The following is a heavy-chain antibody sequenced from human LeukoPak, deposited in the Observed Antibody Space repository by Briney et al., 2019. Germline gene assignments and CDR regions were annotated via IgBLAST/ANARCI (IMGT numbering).Heavy chain of an antibody. J-gene: IGHJ6*02. CDR3: TRDYSYAMAV. V-gene: IGHV3-74*01. CDR1: GFTFSSAW. Sequence: PTGGSLRLSCAASGFTFSSAWMHWVRQTPGKGLVWVSRINSDGGSTNYADSVKGRFTISRDNAKNMVNLQMNSLRAEDTAIYYCTRDYSYAMAVWGQGTTVTVSS. D-gene: IGHD2-21*01. CDR2: INSDGGST.